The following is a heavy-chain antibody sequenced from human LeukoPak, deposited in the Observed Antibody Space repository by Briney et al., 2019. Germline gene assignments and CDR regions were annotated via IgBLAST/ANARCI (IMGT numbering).Heavy chain of an antibody. CDR3: AKDDYGGNSYYFDY. CDR1: GFTFSSYA. Sequence: GGSLRLSCAASGFTFSSYAMSWVRQAPGKGLEWVSAISGSGGSTYYADSVKGRFTISRDNSKNTLYLQMNSLRAEDTALYYCAKDDYGGNSYYFDYWGQGTLVTVSS. J-gene: IGHJ4*02. D-gene: IGHD4-23*01. V-gene: IGHV3-23*01. CDR2: ISGSGGST.